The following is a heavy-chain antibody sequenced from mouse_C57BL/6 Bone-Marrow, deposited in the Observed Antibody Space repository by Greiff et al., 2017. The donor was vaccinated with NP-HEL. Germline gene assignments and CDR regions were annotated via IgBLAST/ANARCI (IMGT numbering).Heavy chain of an antibody. CDR2: ISSGGSYT. CDR1: GFTFSSYG. CDR3: ARRDDYDGMDY. D-gene: IGHD2-4*01. J-gene: IGHJ4*01. Sequence: EVNVVESGGDLVKPGGSLKLSCAASGFTFSSYGMSWVRQTPDKRLEWVATISSGGSYTYYPDSVKGRFTISRDNAKNTLYLQMSSLKSEDTAMYYCARRDDYDGMDYWGQGTSVTVSS. V-gene: IGHV5-6*02.